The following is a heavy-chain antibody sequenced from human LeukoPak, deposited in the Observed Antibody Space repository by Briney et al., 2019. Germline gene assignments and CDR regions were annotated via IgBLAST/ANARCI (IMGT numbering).Heavy chain of an antibody. J-gene: IGHJ4*02. CDR3: ASQLGYFDY. CDR1: GYSISSGYY. D-gene: IGHD2-2*01. CDR2: IYHSGST. V-gene: IGHV4-38-2*02. Sequence: SETLSLTCTVSGYSISSGYYWGWIRQPPGKGLEWIGSIYHSGSTYYNPSLKSRVTISVDTSKNQFSLKLSSVTAAGTAVYYCASQLGYFDYWGQGTLVTVSS.